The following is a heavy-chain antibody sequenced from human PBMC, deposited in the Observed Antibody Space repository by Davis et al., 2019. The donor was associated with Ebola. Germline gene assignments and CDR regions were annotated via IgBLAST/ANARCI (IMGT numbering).Heavy chain of an antibody. CDR3: VRDAGWQRLDN. CDR2: IKQDGSQK. CDR1: GFTFSNYW. V-gene: IGHV3-7*01. D-gene: IGHD2-15*01. J-gene: IGHJ4*02. Sequence: PGGSLTLSCAASGFTFSNYWMTCVRQAPGEGLEWVAHIKQDGSQKYYADSVKGRFTISRDNAQTSLSLQMNNLKVDDTGIYYCVRDAGWQRLDNWGQGTLVTVSS.